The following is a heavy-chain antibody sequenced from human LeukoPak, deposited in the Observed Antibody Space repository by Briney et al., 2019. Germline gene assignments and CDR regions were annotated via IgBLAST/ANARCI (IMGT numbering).Heavy chain of an antibody. J-gene: IGHJ6*03. V-gene: IGHV3-23*01. D-gene: IGHD3-10*01. CDR2: IRGSGGST. Sequence: SGGSLRLSCEASGFTFSRYGMSWVRQAPGKGLEWVSAIRGSGGSTYYADSVKGRFTISRDNSKNTLYLQMNSLRAEDTAVYYCARMGRSRYYYYYMDVWGKGTTVTISS. CDR1: GFTFSRYG. CDR3: ARMGRSRYYYYYMDV.